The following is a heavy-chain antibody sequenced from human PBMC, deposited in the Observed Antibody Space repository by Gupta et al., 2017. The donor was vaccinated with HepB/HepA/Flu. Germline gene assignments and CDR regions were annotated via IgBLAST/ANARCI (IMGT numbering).Heavy chain of an antibody. CDR1: GYTFTDYH. CDR2: INPKSGDT. Sequence: QVQLVQSGAEVKEPGASVKVSCKASGYTFTDYHIYWVRQAPGQGLECMGWINPKSGDTTYTQKFQGRVTMSRDTSISTAYMELSRVTSDESAVYYCARNYNGLGVWGQGTSVTVSS. CDR3: ARNYNGLGV. J-gene: IGHJ6*02. V-gene: IGHV1-2*02.